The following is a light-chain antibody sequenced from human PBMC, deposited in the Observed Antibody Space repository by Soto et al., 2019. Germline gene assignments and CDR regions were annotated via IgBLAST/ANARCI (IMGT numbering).Light chain of an antibody. CDR3: QQYYSPPWT. V-gene: IGKV4-1*01. J-gene: IGKJ1*01. CDR2: WAS. CDR1: QSLLLSSSHENC. Sequence: DIVVTQSPESLAVSLGERATINCRSSQSLLLSSSHENCLAWYQQKPGQPPRLLIYWASTRESGVPDRFSGSRAWTDFHLTISRLEAEDVALYYRQQYYSPPWTFGQGTKVKIK.